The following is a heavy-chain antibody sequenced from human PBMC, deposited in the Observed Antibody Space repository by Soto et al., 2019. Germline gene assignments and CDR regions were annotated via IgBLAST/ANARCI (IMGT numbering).Heavy chain of an antibody. D-gene: IGHD6-13*01. CDR2: ISYDGSNK. CDR3: ATGIALDY. J-gene: IGHJ4*02. Sequence: GGSLRLSCAASGFTFSSYGMHWVRQAPGKGLEWVAVISYDGSNKYYADSVKGRFTISRDNSKNTLYLQMNSLRAEDTAVYYCATGIALDYWGQGTLVTVSS. CDR1: GFTFSSYG. V-gene: IGHV3-30*03.